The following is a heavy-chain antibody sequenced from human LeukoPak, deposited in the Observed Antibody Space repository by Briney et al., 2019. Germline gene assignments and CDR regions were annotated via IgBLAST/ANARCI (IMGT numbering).Heavy chain of an antibody. D-gene: IGHD1-26*01. CDR1: GGSFSGYY. CDR2: INHSGST. V-gene: IGHV4-34*01. J-gene: IGHJ5*02. Sequence: PSENLSLTCAVYGGSFSGYYWSWIRLPPGKGLEWIGEINHSGSTNYNPSPKSRVTISVDTSKNQFSLKLSSVTAADTAVYYCARGNSGSYYRGSCWFDPWGQGTLVTVS. CDR3: ARGNSGSYYRGSCWFDP.